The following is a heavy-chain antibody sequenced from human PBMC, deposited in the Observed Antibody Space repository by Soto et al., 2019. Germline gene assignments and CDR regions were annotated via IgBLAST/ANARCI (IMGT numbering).Heavy chain of an antibody. J-gene: IGHJ4*02. CDR3: ARNLVRGGSYSMGLNYLDY. V-gene: IGHV1-69*01. Sequence: QVQLVQSGAEVKKPGSSVKVSCKASGGTLSSYAISWVRQAPGQGLEWMGGILPIFGTAKYAQKFQGRVTITADESTSTAYMELSSLRSEDTALYYCARNLVRGGSYSMGLNYLDYWGQGTLVTVSS. CDR2: ILPIFGTA. D-gene: IGHD1-26*01. CDR1: GGTLSSYA.